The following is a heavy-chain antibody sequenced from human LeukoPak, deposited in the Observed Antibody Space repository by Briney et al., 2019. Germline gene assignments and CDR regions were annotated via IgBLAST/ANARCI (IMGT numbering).Heavy chain of an antibody. Sequence: GGSLRLSCAASGFTFSSYSMNWVRQAPGKGLEWVSYISSSSSTIYYADSVKGRFTISRGNVKNTLYLQMNSLRAEDTAVYYCARDLTIFDAFDIWGQGTMVTVSS. J-gene: IGHJ3*02. D-gene: IGHD3-3*01. V-gene: IGHV3-48*04. CDR1: GFTFSSYS. CDR2: ISSSSSTI. CDR3: ARDLTIFDAFDI.